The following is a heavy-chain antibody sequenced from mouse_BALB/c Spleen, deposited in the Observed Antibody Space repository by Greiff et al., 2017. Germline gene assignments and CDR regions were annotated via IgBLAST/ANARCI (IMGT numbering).Heavy chain of an antibody. CDR1: GYTFTSYY. CDR2: INPSNGGT. J-gene: IGHJ4*01. V-gene: IGHV1S81*02. Sequence: VQLQQSGAELVKPGASVKLSCKASGYTFTSYYLYWVKQRPGQGLEWIGEINPSNGGTNFNEKFKSKATLTVDKSSSTAYMQLSSLTSEDSAVYYCTRSGGYYAMDYWGQGTSVTVSS. CDR3: TRSGGYYAMDY. D-gene: IGHD1-1*02.